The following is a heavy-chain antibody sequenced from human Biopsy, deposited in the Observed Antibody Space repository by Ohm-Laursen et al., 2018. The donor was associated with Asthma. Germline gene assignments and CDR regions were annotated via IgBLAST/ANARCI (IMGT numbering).Heavy chain of an antibody. D-gene: IGHD1-14*01. CDR3: ARDNHDYYYCGMDL. V-gene: IGHV3-7*03. Sequence: SLRLSCSASGFTFGDYWMSWVRQVPGKGLEWVANIKHDGTEKNHVDSLKGRFTISRDNAQNLLYLQMSSLRTEDTAVYYCARDNHDYYYCGMDLWGQGTTVTVS. CDR1: GFTFGDYW. J-gene: IGHJ6*02. CDR2: IKHDGTEK.